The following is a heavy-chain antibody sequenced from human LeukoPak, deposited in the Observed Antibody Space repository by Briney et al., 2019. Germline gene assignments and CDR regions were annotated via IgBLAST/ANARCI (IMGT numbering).Heavy chain of an antibody. CDR3: ARGQDIVVVPAAIRSISGSNAFDI. Sequence: SETLSLTCTVSGGSISSSSYYWGWLRQPPGKGLEWIGSIYYSGSTYYNPSLKSRVTISVDTSKNQFSLKLSSVTAADTAVYYCARGQDIVVVPAAIRSISGSNAFDIWGQGTMVTVSS. J-gene: IGHJ3*02. CDR2: IYYSGST. D-gene: IGHD2-2*01. V-gene: IGHV4-39*01. CDR1: GGSISSSSYY.